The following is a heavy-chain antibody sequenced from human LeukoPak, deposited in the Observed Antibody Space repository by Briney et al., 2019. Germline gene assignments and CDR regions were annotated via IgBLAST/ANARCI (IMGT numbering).Heavy chain of an antibody. Sequence: PGRSLRLSCAASGFTFSSYGMHWVCQAPGKGLEWVAVISYDGSNKYYADSVKGRFTISRDNSKNTLYLQMNSLRAEDTAVYYCAKDLARQPYSGSYYADYWGQGTLVTVSS. CDR2: ISYDGSNK. V-gene: IGHV3-30*18. J-gene: IGHJ4*02. CDR3: AKDLARQPYSGSYYADY. D-gene: IGHD1-26*01. CDR1: GFTFSSYG.